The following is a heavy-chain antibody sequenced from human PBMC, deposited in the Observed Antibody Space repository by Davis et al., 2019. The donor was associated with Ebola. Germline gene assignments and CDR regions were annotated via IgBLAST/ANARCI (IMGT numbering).Heavy chain of an antibody. CDR3: ARSQDSSYTGKWARFDS. Sequence: SETLSLTCTVSGDSISSGSYYWSWIRQPAGGGLEWIGRVYGGGRTSYNPSLESLVTMSVDRSKNQFSLKLTSGTAADTAVYFCARSQDSSYTGKWARFDSWGQGTLVTVSS. CDR1: GDSISSGSYY. D-gene: IGHD3-3*01. CDR2: VYGGGRT. J-gene: IGHJ4*02. V-gene: IGHV4-61*02.